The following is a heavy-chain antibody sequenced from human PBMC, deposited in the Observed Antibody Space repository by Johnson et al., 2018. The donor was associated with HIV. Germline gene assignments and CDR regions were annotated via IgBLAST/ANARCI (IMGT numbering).Heavy chain of an antibody. J-gene: IGHJ3*01. V-gene: IGHV3-30-3*01. CDR3: ARAKLGGVFDL. Sequence: VQLVESGGGVVQPGRSLRLSCAASGFTFNSYAMHWVRQAPGRGLEWVAVISYDGSNKYYADSVKGRFTISRDNSKNSLFLQIDTLRAEDTAVYYCARAKLGGVFDLWGQGTMVTVSS. CDR2: ISYDGSNK. D-gene: IGHD2-8*02. CDR1: GFTFNSYA.